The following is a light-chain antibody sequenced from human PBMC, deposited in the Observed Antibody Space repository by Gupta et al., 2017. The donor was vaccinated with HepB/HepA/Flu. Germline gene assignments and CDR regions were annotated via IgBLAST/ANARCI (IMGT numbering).Light chain of an antibody. CDR3: LQEDCTPFT. CDR1: QSVLYSSNNKNY. V-gene: IGKV4-1*01. CDR2: WTS. Sequence: DMVMTQSRNSLAVSLGERATVNCKSSQSVLYSSNNKNYLACYQQKPGQPPELLICWTSARESGVPDRFSGRGSGTDLTLTISNLQAEDVAVYYCLQEDCTPFTFGHRTKVVI. J-gene: IGKJ3*01.